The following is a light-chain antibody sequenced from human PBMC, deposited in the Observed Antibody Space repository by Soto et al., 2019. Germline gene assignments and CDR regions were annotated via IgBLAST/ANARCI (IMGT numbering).Light chain of an antibody. CDR1: QSLLHSNGYNF. J-gene: IGKJ3*01. CDR2: LGS. V-gene: IGKV2-28*01. CDR3: MQALQGGFN. Sequence: DIVMTKSPLSLPVTPGEPASISCRSSQSLLHSNGYNFLDWYLQKPGQSPQLLIYLGSNRASGVPERFRGGGSGTDFTLKISIVEAEDVGVYYCMQALQGGFNFGPETKVDLK.